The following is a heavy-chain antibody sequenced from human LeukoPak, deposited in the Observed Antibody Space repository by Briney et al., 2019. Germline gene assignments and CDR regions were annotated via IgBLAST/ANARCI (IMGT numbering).Heavy chain of an antibody. CDR1: GGSISSYY. J-gene: IGHJ6*02. CDR3: ARDYSSGPIDI. D-gene: IGHD3-22*01. Sequence: SETLSLTCTVSGGSISSYYWSWIRQPPGKGLEWIGYIYYSGSTNYNSSLKSRVTISVDTSKNQFSLKLSSVTAADTAAYYCARDYSSGPIDIWGQGTTVTVSS. CDR2: IYYSGST. V-gene: IGHV4-59*01.